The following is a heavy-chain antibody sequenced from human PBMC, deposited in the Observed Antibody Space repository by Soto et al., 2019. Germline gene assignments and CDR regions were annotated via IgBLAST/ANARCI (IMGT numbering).Heavy chain of an antibody. D-gene: IGHD3-3*01. J-gene: IGHJ5*02. CDR2: IGGSGGSI. Sequence: QPGGCLRLSCTASRLTFSSYAMTWVRKAPGKGLEWVSTIGGSGGSIYYADSVKGRFTISRDNSKNTLYLQMNSLRAEDTAVYYCAKAGTIFGVVMNNWFDPWGQGTLVTVSS. CDR1: RLTFSSYA. V-gene: IGHV3-23*01. CDR3: AKAGTIFGVVMNNWFDP.